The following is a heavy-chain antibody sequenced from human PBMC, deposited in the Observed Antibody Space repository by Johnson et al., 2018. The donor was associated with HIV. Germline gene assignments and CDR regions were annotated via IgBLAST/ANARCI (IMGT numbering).Heavy chain of an antibody. Sequence: VQLVESGGGLVQRGGSLRLSCAASGFTFSSYWMTWVRQAPGKGLEWVANIKQDGREKHYVDSVKGRFTISRDNAKNSLYLQMNSLRAEDTAVYYCARDELYRRYALTAFDIWGQGTMVTVSS. CDR1: GFTFSSYW. CDR2: IKQDGREK. CDR3: ARDELYRRYALTAFDI. D-gene: IGHD2-8*02. V-gene: IGHV3-7*05. J-gene: IGHJ3*02.